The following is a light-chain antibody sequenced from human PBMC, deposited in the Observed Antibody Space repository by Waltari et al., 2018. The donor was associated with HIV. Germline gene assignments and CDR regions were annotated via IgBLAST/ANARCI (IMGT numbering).Light chain of an antibody. Sequence: SFVLTQPPSVSVAPGTTATISCGGWNIGSKSVHGDKQLPCQAPVLVVRFNSDRPSGVPDRFAGSNSGHTATLTITSVEAGDEADYYCQVWDSSNDHVVFGGGTELTVL. CDR2: FNS. CDR3: QVWDSSNDHVV. CDR1: NIGSKS. V-gene: IGLV3-21*04. J-gene: IGLJ3*02.